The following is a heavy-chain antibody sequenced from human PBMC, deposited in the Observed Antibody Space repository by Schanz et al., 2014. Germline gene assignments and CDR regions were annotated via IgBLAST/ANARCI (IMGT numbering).Heavy chain of an antibody. D-gene: IGHD2-15*01. J-gene: IGHJ4*02. CDR1: GGTFRSYT. CDR2: ITPTLGKV. Sequence: QVQLVQSGADVKKPGASVKVSCKASGGTFRSYTVSWVRQAPGQGLEWMGRITPTLGKVDYAQKFQGRVTITADTSTSTAYMELSSLRSEDTAVYYCATCSGGTCHAKPVLDNWGQGTLVTVSS. V-gene: IGHV1-69*09. CDR3: ATCSGGTCHAKPVLDN.